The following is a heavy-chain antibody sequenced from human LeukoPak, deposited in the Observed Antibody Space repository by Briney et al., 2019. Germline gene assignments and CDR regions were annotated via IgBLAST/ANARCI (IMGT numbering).Heavy chain of an antibody. Sequence: SETPSLTCALYGGSFKDYYWSWIRQPPGKGLEWFGEINRSGSASYNPSLKSRVTISVDTSKNQFSLVLTSVTAADTAVYYCASLHQVRGLTVFDYWGQGSLVTVSS. D-gene: IGHD3-10*01. J-gene: IGHJ4*02. CDR3: ASLHQVRGLTVFDY. CDR2: INRSGSA. CDR1: GGSFKDYY. V-gene: IGHV4-34*01.